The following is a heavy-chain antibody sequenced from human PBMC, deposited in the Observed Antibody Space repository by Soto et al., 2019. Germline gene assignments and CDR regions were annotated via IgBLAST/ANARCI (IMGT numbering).Heavy chain of an antibody. CDR3: VRDANGAADY. CDR1: GFTFSNYA. Sequence: EVQLVESGEGLVQPGGSLRLSCAASGFTFSNYAMHWVRQAPGKGLEYVSAITSDGDTTYYADSVKGRFTISRDNSKNTLYLQMGSLRAEDMAMYYCVRDANGAADYWGQGTLVTVSS. J-gene: IGHJ4*02. D-gene: IGHD2-8*01. CDR2: ITSDGDTT. V-gene: IGHV3-64*02.